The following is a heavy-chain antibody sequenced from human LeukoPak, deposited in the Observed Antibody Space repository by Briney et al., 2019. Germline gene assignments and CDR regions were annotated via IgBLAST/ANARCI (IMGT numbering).Heavy chain of an antibody. CDR3: AIPSSYDGSRYYHAY. Sequence: GGSLRLSCAASGISFASYWVTWVRQAPEKGLEWVANIGQDGSERVYVESVKGRFTISRDNAKKSLYLQMNSLRADDTAVCYCAIPSSYDGSRYYHAYWGQGTLVSVSS. CDR2: IGQDGSER. D-gene: IGHD3-22*01. CDR1: GISFASYW. J-gene: IGHJ4*02. V-gene: IGHV3-7*01.